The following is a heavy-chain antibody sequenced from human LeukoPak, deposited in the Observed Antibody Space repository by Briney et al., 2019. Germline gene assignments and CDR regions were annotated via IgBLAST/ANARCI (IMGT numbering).Heavy chain of an antibody. CDR2: ISSSGSTI. Sequence: GGSLRLSCAASGFTFSDYYMSWIRQAPGKGLEWVSYISSSGSTIYYADSVKGRFTISRDNAKNSLYLQMNGLRVDDTAVYYCTRAPYHGDYVSWAWGQGTLVTVSS. J-gene: IGHJ4*02. CDR3: TRAPYHGDYVSWA. V-gene: IGHV3-11*04. CDR1: GFTFSDYY. D-gene: IGHD4-17*01.